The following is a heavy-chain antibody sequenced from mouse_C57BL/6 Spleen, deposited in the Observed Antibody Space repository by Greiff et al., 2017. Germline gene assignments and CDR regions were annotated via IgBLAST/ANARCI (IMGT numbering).Heavy chain of an antibody. D-gene: IGHD2-4*01. CDR1: GYTFTDYN. J-gene: IGHJ3*01. Sequence: EVQLQQSGPELVKPGASVKMSCKASGYTFTDYNMHWVKQSHGKSLEWIGYINPNNGGTSYNQKFKGKATLTVNKSSITAYMELRSLTSEDSAVYYCARPYYDYGGAWFAYWGKGTLVTVSA. V-gene: IGHV1-22*01. CDR3: ARPYYDYGGAWFAY. CDR2: INPNNGGT.